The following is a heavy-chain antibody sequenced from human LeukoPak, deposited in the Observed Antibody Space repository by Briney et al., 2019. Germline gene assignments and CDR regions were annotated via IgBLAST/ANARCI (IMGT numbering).Heavy chain of an antibody. J-gene: IGHJ4*02. CDR2: IYSGGST. Sequence: GGSLRLSCAASGFTVSSNYMSWVRQAPGKGLEWVSVIYSGGSTYYADSAKGRFTISRDNSTNTLYLQMNSLRAEDTAVYYCARESGGSSLAFGYWGQGTLVTVSS. CDR3: ARESGGSSLAFGY. CDR1: GFTVSSNY. D-gene: IGHD6-6*01. V-gene: IGHV3-66*02.